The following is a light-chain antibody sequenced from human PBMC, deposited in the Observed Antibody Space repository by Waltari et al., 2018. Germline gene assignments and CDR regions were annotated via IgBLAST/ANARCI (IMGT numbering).Light chain of an antibody. Sequence: QSALTQPASVSGSPGQSITLSCSGTSNPVETYNLFSWYQHSPGKAPKLLIYEVNRRPSGVSNRFSGSKSGNTASLTISGLQAEDEADYYCCSYARAGTLLFGGGTKLTVL. CDR3: CSYARAGTLL. J-gene: IGLJ2*01. V-gene: IGLV2-23*02. CDR1: SNPVETYNL. CDR2: EVN.